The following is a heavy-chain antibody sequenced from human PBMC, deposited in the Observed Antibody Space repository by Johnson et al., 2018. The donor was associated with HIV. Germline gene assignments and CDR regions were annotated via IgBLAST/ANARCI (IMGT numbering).Heavy chain of an antibody. Sequence: EVQLVESGGGVVRPGGSLRLSCAASGFTFDDYGMSWVRQAPGKGLEWVSGINWSGGSTGYADSVKGRFTISRDNAKNSLYLQMNSLRAEDTAMYYCARDGESQQLPLGDAFDVWGQGTMVTVSS. D-gene: IGHD6-13*01. J-gene: IGHJ3*01. CDR3: ARDGESQQLPLGDAFDV. V-gene: IGHV3-20*04. CDR2: INWSGGST. CDR1: GFTFDDYG.